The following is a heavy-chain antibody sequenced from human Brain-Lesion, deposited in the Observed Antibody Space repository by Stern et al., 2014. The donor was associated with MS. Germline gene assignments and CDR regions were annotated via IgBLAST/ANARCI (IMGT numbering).Heavy chain of an antibody. CDR3: AKDGPALVTNWFDP. J-gene: IGHJ5*02. CDR1: GGTFGTYP. D-gene: IGHD5-18*01. CDR2: IIPIVGSP. V-gene: IGHV1-69*06. Sequence: QVQLVQSGPEVKKPGSSLQVSCKASGGTFGTYPITWLRQAPGQGLEWMGRIIPIVGSPNYAKKFQGRVTITADRSTTTVYMKLSSLKSDDAAVYYCAKDGPALVTNWFDPWGRGTLVTVSS.